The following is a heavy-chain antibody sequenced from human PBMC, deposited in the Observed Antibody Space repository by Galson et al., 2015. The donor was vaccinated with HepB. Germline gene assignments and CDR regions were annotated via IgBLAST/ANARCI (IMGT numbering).Heavy chain of an antibody. CDR2: IYPGDSDT. CDR1: GYKFTNYW. CDR3: ARGRIAGRLDWSDP. V-gene: IGHV5-51*03. J-gene: IGHJ5*02. Sequence: QSGAEVKKPGESLKISCRASGYKFTNYWIGWVRQMPGKGLEWMGIIYPGDSDTRYSPSFQGQVTISADKSINTAYLQRRSLKASDTATYYCARGRIAGRLDWSDPWGQGTLVTVSS. D-gene: IGHD6-6*01.